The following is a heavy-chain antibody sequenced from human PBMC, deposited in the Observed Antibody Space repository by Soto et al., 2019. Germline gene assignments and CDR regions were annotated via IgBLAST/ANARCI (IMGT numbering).Heavy chain of an antibody. V-gene: IGHV3-21*01. CDR1: VCTFSSYS. CDR2: ISSSSSYI. D-gene: IGHD6-13*01. Sequence: VGSLRLSCASSVCTFSSYSMNCVRDSPGKWLEWVSSISSSSSYIYYADSVKGRFTISRDNAKNSLSLQMNSLRADDTAVYYCARDLNPPLLSYSSRRQRWFERLGQGTRVIVS. J-gene: IGHJ5*02. CDR3: ARDLNPPLLSYSSRRQRWFER.